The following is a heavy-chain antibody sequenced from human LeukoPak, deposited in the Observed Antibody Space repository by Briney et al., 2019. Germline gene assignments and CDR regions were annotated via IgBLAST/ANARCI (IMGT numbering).Heavy chain of an antibody. D-gene: IGHD3-10*01. CDR2: ISAYNGNT. J-gene: IGHJ4*02. CDR3: ARDMGRGSSFFFGY. Sequence: GASVKASCKASGYTFTSYGISWVRQAPGQGLEWMGWISAYNGNTNYAQKLQGRVTMTTDTSTSTAYMELRSLRSDDTAVYYCARDMGRGSSFFFGYWGQGTLVTVSS. CDR1: GYTFTSYG. V-gene: IGHV1-18*01.